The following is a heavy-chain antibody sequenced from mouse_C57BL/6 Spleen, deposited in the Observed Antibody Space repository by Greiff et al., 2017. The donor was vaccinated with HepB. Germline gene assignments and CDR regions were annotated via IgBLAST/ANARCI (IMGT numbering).Heavy chain of an antibody. CDR3: ARGDWDDYAMDY. CDR2: ISSGSSTI. CDR1: GFTFSDYG. Sequence: EVQLVESGGGLVKPGGSLKLSCAASGFTFSDYGMHWVRQAPEKGLEWVAYISSGSSTIYYADTVKGRFTISRDNAKNILFLQMTSLRSEDTAMYYCARGDWDDYAMDYWGQGTSVTVSS. J-gene: IGHJ4*01. D-gene: IGHD4-1*01. V-gene: IGHV5-17*01.